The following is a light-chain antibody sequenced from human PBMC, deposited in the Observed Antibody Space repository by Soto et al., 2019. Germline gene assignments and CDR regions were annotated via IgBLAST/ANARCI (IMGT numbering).Light chain of an antibody. V-gene: IGLV1-36*01. CDR1: SSNIGNNA. CDR3: AAWDDSLNGLV. J-gene: IGLJ2*01. CDR2: YDD. Sequence: QSVLTQPPSVSEAPRQRVTISCSGSSSNIGNNAVNWYQQLPGKAPKLLIYYDDLLPSGVSDRFSGSKSGTSASLAISGLQSEEEADYYSAAWDDSLNGLVFGGGTQLTVL.